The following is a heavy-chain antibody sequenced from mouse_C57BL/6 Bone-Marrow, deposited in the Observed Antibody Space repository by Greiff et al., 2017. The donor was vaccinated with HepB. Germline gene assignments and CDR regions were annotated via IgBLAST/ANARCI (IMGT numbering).Heavy chain of an antibody. V-gene: IGHV1-15*01. Sequence: QVQLKESGAELVRPGASVTLSCKASGYTFTDYEMHWVKQTPVHGLEWIGAIDPETGGTAYNQKFKGKAILTADKSSSTAYMELRSLTSEDSAVYYCTRSPSDAYWGQGTLVTVSA. J-gene: IGHJ3*01. CDR1: GYTFTDYE. D-gene: IGHD3-1*01. CDR3: TRSPSDAY. CDR2: IDPETGGT.